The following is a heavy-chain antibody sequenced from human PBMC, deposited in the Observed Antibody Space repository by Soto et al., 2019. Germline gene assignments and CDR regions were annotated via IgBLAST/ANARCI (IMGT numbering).Heavy chain of an antibody. Sequence: QVQLQESGPGLVKPSDTLSLSCAVSDYSISSSNWWGWIRQPPGKGLEWIGYIYYSGTTYYNPSLKSRVTMSVDTSKNQFSLKLTSVTAVGTAVYYCARREIQGPLDYWGQGTLVTVSS. CDR2: IYYSGTT. J-gene: IGHJ4*02. V-gene: IGHV4-28*01. CDR3: ARREIQGPLDY. CDR1: DYSISSSNW. D-gene: IGHD1-26*01.